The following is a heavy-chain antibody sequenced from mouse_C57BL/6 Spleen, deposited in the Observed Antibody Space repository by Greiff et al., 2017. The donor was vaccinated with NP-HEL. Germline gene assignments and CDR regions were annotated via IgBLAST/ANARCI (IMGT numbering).Heavy chain of an antibody. Sequence: QVQLQQPGAELVKPGASVKLSCKASGYTFTSYWMHWVKQRPGQGLEWIGMIHPNSGSTNYNEKFKSKATLTVDKSSSTAYMQLSSLTSEDSAVYYCARIGDYDYDGFAYWGQGTLVTVSA. CDR1: GYTFTSYW. J-gene: IGHJ3*01. CDR2: IHPNSGST. CDR3: ARIGDYDYDGFAY. V-gene: IGHV1-64*01. D-gene: IGHD2-4*01.